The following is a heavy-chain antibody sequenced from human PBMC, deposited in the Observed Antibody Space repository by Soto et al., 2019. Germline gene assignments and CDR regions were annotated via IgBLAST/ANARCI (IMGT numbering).Heavy chain of an antibody. V-gene: IGHV1-69*13. J-gene: IGHJ4*02. Sequence: SVKVSCKASGGTFSSYAISWVRQAPGQGLEWMGGIIPIFGTANYAQKFQGRVTITAGESTSTAYMELSSLRSEDTAVYYCASRYYYDSSGYYKYWGQGTLVTVSS. CDR2: IIPIFGTA. CDR3: ASRYYYDSSGYYKY. CDR1: GGTFSSYA. D-gene: IGHD3-22*01.